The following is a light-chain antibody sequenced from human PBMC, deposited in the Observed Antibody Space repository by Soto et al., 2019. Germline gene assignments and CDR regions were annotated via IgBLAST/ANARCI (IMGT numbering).Light chain of an antibody. CDR1: NSDVGGYNY. CDR3: SSYAGNNNCV. J-gene: IGLJ1*01. CDR2: EIS. V-gene: IGLV2-8*01. Sequence: QSVLTQPPSASRAPGQSVTISCPGTNSDVGGYNYVSWYQQHPGKAPKLILYEISERPSGVPDRFSGSKSGNTASLTVSGLQAEDEADYYCSSYAGNNNCVFGTGTRSPS.